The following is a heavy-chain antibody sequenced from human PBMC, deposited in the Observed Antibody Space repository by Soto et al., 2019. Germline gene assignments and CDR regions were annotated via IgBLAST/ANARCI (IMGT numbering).Heavy chain of an antibody. V-gene: IGHV1-18*04. CDR3: ARGPRYCSTTTCFSGVTWFDP. CDR2: ISSYNGNT. J-gene: IGHJ5*02. D-gene: IGHD2-2*01. Sequence: ASVKVSCKASGYTFTSYGISWVRQAPGQGLEWMGWISSYNGNTNYGQKVQGKVTLTTDTSTSTTYMELRSLISDDTAVYYCARGPRYCSTTTCFSGVTWFDPWGQGTLVTSPQ. CDR1: GYTFTSYG.